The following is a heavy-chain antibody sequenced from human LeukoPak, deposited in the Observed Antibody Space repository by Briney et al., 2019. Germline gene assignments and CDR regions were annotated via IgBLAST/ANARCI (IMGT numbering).Heavy chain of an antibody. CDR2: ISGDGGST. V-gene: IGHV3-43*02. J-gene: IGHJ4*02. D-gene: IGHD4-17*01. CDR3: AKDIDYGDYAYYFDY. CDR1: GFTLDDYA. Sequence: PGGSLRLSCAASGFTLDDYAMHWVRQAPGKGLEWVSLISGDGGSTYYADSVKGRFTISRDNSKNSLYLQMNSLRTEDTALYYCAKDIDYGDYAYYFDYWGQGTLVTVSS.